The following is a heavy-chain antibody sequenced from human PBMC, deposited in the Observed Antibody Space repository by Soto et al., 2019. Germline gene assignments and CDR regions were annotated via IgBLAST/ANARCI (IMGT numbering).Heavy chain of an antibody. V-gene: IGHV4-31*03. J-gene: IGHJ5*02. D-gene: IGHD6-13*01. Sequence: QVQLQESGPGLVKPSQTLSLTCTVSGGSISSGGYYWSWIRQHPGKGLEWIGYIYYSGSTYYNPSLKSRVTISVDTSKNQFSLKLSSVTAADTAVYYCARDGAAAGSIVLDPWGQGTLVTVS. CDR1: GGSISSGGYY. CDR2: IYYSGST. CDR3: ARDGAAAGSIVLDP.